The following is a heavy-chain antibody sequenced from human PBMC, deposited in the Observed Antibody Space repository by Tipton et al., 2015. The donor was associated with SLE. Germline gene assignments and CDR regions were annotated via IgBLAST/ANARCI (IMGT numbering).Heavy chain of an antibody. V-gene: IGHV4-4*07. D-gene: IGHD3-3*01. Sequence: TLSLTCTVSDGSISDYYWTWIRQPAGEGLEWIGRIYASGSTNYNPSLRSRAAMSVDTSKSHFSLKLTSVTAADTAVYFCARVVHYFDFWSDYSRSNNWFDPWGQGTLVTVSS. CDR3: ARVVHYFDFWSDYSRSNNWFDP. CDR1: DGSISDYY. CDR2: IYASGST. J-gene: IGHJ5*02.